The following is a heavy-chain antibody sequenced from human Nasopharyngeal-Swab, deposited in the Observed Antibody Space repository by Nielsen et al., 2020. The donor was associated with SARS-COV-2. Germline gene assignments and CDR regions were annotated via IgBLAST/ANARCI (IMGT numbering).Heavy chain of an antibody. D-gene: IGHD6-13*01. J-gene: IGHJ4*02. CDR3: ARDATYGQLGNFDY. V-gene: IGHV1-69*04. CDR1: GGTFSSYA. CDR2: IIPILGIA. Sequence: SVKVSCKASGGTFSSYAISWVRQAPGRGLEWMGRIIPILGIANYAQKFQGRVTITADKSTSTAYMELSSLRSEDTAVYYCARDATYGQLGNFDYWGQGTLVTVSS.